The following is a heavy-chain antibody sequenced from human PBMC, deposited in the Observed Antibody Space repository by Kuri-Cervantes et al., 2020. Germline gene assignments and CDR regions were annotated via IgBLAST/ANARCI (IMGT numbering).Heavy chain of an antibody. Sequence: SETLSLTCTVSGGPISSYYWSWIRQPPGKGLEWIGYIYYSGSTNYNPSLKSRVTISADSSKNQFSLNLSSVTAADTAVYYCAREIDYGDYGWFDSWGQGTLVTVSS. CDR1: GGPISSYY. CDR2: IYYSGST. D-gene: IGHD4-17*01. CDR3: AREIDYGDYGWFDS. J-gene: IGHJ5*01. V-gene: IGHV4-59*01.